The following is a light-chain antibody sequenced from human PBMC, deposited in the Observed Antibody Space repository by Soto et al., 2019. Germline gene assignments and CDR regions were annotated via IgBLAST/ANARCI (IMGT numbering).Light chain of an antibody. V-gene: IGLV1-40*01. CDR2: GNS. J-gene: IGLJ1*01. CDR3: QSYDSSLSGYV. Sequence: QAVVTQPPSVSGAPGQRVTISCTGSNSNIGAGYDVHWYQQLPGTAPKVLIYGNSNRPSGVPDRFSGSKSGTSASLAITGLQAEDEADYYCQSYDSSLSGYVFGTGTKLTVL. CDR1: NSNIGAGYD.